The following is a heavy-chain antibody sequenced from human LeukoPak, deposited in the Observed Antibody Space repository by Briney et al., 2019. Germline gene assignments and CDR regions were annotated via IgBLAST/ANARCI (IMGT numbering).Heavy chain of an antibody. CDR1: GFTFSSYA. V-gene: IGHV3-23*01. CDR2: ISGSGGST. D-gene: IGHD1-26*01. Sequence: GGSLRLSCAVSGFTFSSYAMSWVRQAPGKGLEWVSAISGSGGSTYYADSVKGRFTISRDNSKNTLYLQMNSLRSEDTAVYYCAREGDRSSDTSGSYPLDYWGQGTLVTVSS. J-gene: IGHJ4*02. CDR3: AREGDRSSDTSGSYPLDY.